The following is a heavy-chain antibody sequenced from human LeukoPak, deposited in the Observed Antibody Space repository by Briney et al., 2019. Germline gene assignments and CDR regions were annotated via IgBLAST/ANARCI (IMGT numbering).Heavy chain of an antibody. CDR3: ARGRDVAARRGDFDR. J-gene: IGHJ4*02. D-gene: IGHD6-6*01. CDR2: IYPSISDT. CDR1: GYIFASYW. Sequence: GESLKISCKVSGYIFASYWIAWVRQVPGKGLECMGMIYPSISDTRYSPSFQGQVTISVDKSINTAYLQWASLKASDTAVYYCARGRDVAARRGDFDRWGQGTLVTVSS. V-gene: IGHV5-51*01.